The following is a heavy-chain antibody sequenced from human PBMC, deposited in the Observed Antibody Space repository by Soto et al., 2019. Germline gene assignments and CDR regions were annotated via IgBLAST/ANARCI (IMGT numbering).Heavy chain of an antibody. V-gene: IGHV3-15*01. J-gene: IGHJ6*03. CDR2: IKSKTDGGTT. D-gene: IGHD3-10*01. CDR1: GFTFSSYA. CDR3: TTENGPNYYGSGLYYYYYYMDV. Sequence: GGSLRLSCAASGFTFSSYAMSWVRQAPGKGLEWVSAIKSKTDGGTTDYAAPVKGRFTISRDDSKNTLYLQMNSLKTEDTAVYYCTTENGPNYYGSGLYYYYYYMDVWGKGTTVTVSS.